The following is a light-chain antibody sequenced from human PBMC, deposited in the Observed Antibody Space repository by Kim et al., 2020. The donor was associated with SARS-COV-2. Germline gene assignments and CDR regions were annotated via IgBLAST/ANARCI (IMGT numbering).Light chain of an antibody. V-gene: IGLV1-40*01. CDR3: QSYDRSLNGVI. CDR1: SSNFGAGYD. J-gene: IGLJ2*01. Sequence: QSVLTQPPSVSGAPGQRVTISCTGSSSNFGAGYDVHWYQHLPGTAPKLLIYADNNRPSGVPYRFSGSKSGTSASLAITGLQAEDEADYYCQSYDRSLNGVIFGGGTKLTVL. CDR2: ADN.